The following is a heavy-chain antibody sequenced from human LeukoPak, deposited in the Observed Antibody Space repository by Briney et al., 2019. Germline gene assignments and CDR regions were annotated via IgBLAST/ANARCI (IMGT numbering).Heavy chain of an antibody. D-gene: IGHD4-17*01. CDR2: IYPGDSDT. J-gene: IGHJ4*02. CDR3: ARRTNDNGDYRGSFGY. V-gene: IGHV5-51*01. Sequence: GESLKISCKGSGYSFSNYWIGRVRQMPGKGLEWMGIIYPGDSDTRYSPSFEGQVTISVDKSITTVYLQWSSLKASDSAMYYCARRTNDNGDYRGSFGYWGQGTLVTVSS. CDR1: GYSFSNYW.